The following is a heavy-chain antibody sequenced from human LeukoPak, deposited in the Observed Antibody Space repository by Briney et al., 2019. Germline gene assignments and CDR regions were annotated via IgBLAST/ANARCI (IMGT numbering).Heavy chain of an antibody. CDR2: IKQDGSEK. CDR1: GFTFSSYW. J-gene: IGHJ4*02. CDR3: ATYYYESSGYYYGH. D-gene: IGHD3-22*01. Sequence: GGSLRLSCAASGFTFSSYWMSWVRQAPGKGLEWVANIKQDGSEKYYVDSVKGRFTISRDNAKSSLYLQMNSLRAEDTAVYYCATYYYESSGYYYGHWGQGTLVTVSS. V-gene: IGHV3-7*03.